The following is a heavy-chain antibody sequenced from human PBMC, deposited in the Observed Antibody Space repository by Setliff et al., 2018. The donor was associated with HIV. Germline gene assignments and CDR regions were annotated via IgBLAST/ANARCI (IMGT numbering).Heavy chain of an antibody. CDR3: ARGYASGSGSYYYDY. CDR2: VNPYSGNS. D-gene: IGHD2-15*01. Sequence: GASVKVSCKPSGYTFATYDINWVRKAAGKGLEWLGWVNPYSGNSGYAQKLHGRLTMTRDTSRGTAHMELRSLRSYDTAVYFCARGYASGSGSYYYDYWGQGTLVTVSS. J-gene: IGHJ4*02. CDR1: GYTFATYD. V-gene: IGHV1-8*02.